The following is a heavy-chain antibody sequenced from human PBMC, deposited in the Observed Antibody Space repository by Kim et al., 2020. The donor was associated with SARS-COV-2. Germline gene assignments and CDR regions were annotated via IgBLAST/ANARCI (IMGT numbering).Heavy chain of an antibody. CDR1: GYTFTSYT. J-gene: IGHJ1*01. V-gene: IGHV7-4-1*02. D-gene: IGHD6-13*01. Sequence: ASVKVSCKASGYTFTSYTMNWVRQAPGRGLEWMGWINTNTGNPTYAQGFTGRFVFSLDTSVSTEYLQISSLKAEDTAVYYCSSVGRAGSSLYEYFHHWGQGTLVTVSS. CDR3: SSVGRAGSSLYEYFHH. CDR2: INTNTGNP.